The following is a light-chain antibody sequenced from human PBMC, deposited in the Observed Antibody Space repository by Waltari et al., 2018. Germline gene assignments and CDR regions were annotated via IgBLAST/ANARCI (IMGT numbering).Light chain of an antibody. CDR2: GDS. V-gene: IGKV3-20*01. Sequence: EIVLTQSPGTLSLSPGERATLSCRASESVSSSDLAWYQQKPGQAPRLLTYGDSTRATGIPDRFTGSGSGTDFTLTLNRLEPEDFAVYYCQQYGSTQTFGQGTKVEIK. J-gene: IGKJ1*01. CDR1: ESVSSSD. CDR3: QQYGSTQT.